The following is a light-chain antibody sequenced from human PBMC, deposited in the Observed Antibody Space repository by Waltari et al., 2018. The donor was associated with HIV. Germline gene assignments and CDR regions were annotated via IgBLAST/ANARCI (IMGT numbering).Light chain of an antibody. J-gene: IGLJ1*01. CDR3: CSYAGSYV. CDR1: SSAVGSYNL. CDR2: ECS. Sequence: QSAFTQPASASGSPGQSITISCTGISSAVGSYNLVSWYQQHPGKAPKLIIYECSKRPSGVSNHFSGSKSGDTASPTISGLQAEDEADYFCCSYAGSYVFGTGTKVTVL. V-gene: IGLV2-23*01.